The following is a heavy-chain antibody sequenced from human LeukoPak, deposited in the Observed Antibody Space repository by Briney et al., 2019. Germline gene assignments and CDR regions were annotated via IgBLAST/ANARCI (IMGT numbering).Heavy chain of an antibody. D-gene: IGHD1-26*01. CDR2: ISGDGGRT. J-gene: IGHJ4*02. CDR1: GFTFDDYA. CDR3: ASSYSGSSTFDY. V-gene: IGHV3-43*02. Sequence: PGGSLRLSCAASGFTFDDYAMHWVRQAPGKGLEWVSLISGDGGRTYYADSVKGRFTISRDNAKNSLYLQMNSLRAEDTALYYCASSYSGSSTFDYWGQGTLVTVSS.